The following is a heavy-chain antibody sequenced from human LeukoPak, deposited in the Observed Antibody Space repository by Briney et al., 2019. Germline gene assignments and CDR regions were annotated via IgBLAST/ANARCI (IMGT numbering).Heavy chain of an antibody. J-gene: IGHJ4*02. Sequence: ASVTVSCTVSGYTLTELSMHWARQAPGKGLEWMGGFDPEDGETIYAQKFQGRVTMTEDTSTDTAYMELSSLRSEDTAVYYCATGGGSYPPLRYWGQGTLVTVSS. V-gene: IGHV1-24*01. CDR1: GYTLTELS. CDR3: ATGGGSYPPLRY. CDR2: FDPEDGET. D-gene: IGHD1-26*01.